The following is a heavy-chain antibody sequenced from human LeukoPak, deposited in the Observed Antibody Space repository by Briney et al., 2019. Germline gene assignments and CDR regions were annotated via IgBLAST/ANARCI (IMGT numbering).Heavy chain of an antibody. CDR1: GFTFSSYG. D-gene: IGHD3-10*02. J-gene: IGHJ4*02. Sequence: GGSLRLSCAASGFTFSSYGMSWVRQAPGKGLEWVSAISGSGGSTYYADSVKGRFTISRDNSKNTLYLQMNSLRAEDTAVYYCAKLGVRGVITPIDYWGQGTLVTVSS. CDR3: AKLGVRGVITPIDY. CDR2: ISGSGGST. V-gene: IGHV3-23*01.